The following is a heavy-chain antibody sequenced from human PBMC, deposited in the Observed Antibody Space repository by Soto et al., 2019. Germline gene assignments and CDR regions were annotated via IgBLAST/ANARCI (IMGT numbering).Heavy chain of an antibody. D-gene: IGHD3-10*01. V-gene: IGHV4-30-4*01. Sequence: QVQLQESGPGLVKPSQTLSLTCTVSGGSISSGDYYWSWIRQPPGKGLEWIGYTYYSGSTYYNPSLKSRVTISVDTSKNQFSLKLSSVTAADTAVYYCARTGVYYYGSGSYYPMDVWGQGTTVTVSS. CDR1: GGSISSGDYY. CDR2: TYYSGST. J-gene: IGHJ6*02. CDR3: ARTGVYYYGSGSYYPMDV.